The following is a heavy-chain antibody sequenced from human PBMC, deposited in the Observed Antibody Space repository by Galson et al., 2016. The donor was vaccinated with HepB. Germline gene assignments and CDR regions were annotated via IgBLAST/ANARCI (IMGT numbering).Heavy chain of an antibody. V-gene: IGHV5-10-1*01. CDR2: IDPTDSHT. Sequence: QSGAEVKESGESLRISCEGSGYSTTTFWINWVRQMPGKGLEWMGKIDPTDSHTISSPSFQGHVTISVDKSISTVYLQWSSLRASDSAIYYCARVRPLAGYGMDLWGQGTTVTVSS. CDR3: ARVRPLAGYGMDL. CDR1: GYSTTTFW. J-gene: IGHJ6*02. D-gene: IGHD1-1*01.